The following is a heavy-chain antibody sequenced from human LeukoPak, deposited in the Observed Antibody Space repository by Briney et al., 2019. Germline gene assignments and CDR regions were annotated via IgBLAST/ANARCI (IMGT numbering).Heavy chain of an antibody. D-gene: IGHD5-18*01. V-gene: IGHV3-11*01. J-gene: IGHJ4*02. CDR3: ARDGDTTSKVDY. Sequence: PGGSLRLSCAASGFTFSDYNMNWIRQAPGKGLEWISYIISSGSATYYADSVKGRFTISRDNAMNSLYLQMNSLRVEDTAVYYCARDGDTTSKVDYWGQGTLVTVSS. CDR1: GFTFSDYN. CDR2: IISSGSAT.